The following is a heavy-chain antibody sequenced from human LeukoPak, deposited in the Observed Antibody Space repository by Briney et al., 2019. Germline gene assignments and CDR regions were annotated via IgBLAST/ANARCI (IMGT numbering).Heavy chain of an antibody. CDR3: ARDKVVGATFFDY. CDR1: GFTFSSYW. J-gene: IGHJ4*02. Sequence: GGSLRLSCAASGFTFSSYWMSWVRQAPGKGLEWVANIKQDGSEKYYVDSVKGRFTISRDNTKNSLYLQMNSLRAEDTAVYYCARDKVVGATFFDYWGQGTLVTVSS. CDR2: IKQDGSEK. D-gene: IGHD1-26*01. V-gene: IGHV3-7*01.